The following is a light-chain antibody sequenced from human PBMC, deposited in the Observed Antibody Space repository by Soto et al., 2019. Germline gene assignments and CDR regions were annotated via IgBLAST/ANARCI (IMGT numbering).Light chain of an antibody. CDR3: QQYTNTNNPWM. Sequence: DIPVTQSPATLSASVGDRVTITCRASQTISTGMAWYQQKPGKAPKLHVYDACTLQSGVASRFSGSGAGTEFTLIISGLQPDDSATYYCQQYTNTNNPWMFGQGTKV. J-gene: IGKJ1*01. V-gene: IGKV1-5*01. CDR2: DAC. CDR1: QTISTG.